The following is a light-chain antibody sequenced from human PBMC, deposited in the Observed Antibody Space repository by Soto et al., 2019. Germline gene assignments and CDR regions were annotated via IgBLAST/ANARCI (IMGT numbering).Light chain of an antibody. CDR2: AAS. J-gene: IGKJ5*01. CDR3: QQSYSTPIT. CDR1: QGISSY. V-gene: IGKV1-39*01. Sequence: IQMTQSPSSLSASVGDRVTITCRASQGISSYLSWYQQKPGKAPKFLIYAASSLQRGVPSRFSGSGSGTDFTLTISSVQPEDFATYYCQQSYSTPITFGQGTRLEIK.